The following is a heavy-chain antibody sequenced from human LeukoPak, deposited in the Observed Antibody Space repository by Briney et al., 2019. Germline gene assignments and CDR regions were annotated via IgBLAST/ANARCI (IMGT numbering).Heavy chain of an antibody. Sequence: SVKVSCKASGGTLSSYAISWVRQAPGQGLEWMGRIIPILGIANYAQKFQGRVTITADKSTSTAYMELSSLRSEDTAVYYCARDNVVTDYYGMDVWGQGTTVTVSS. CDR1: GGTLSSYA. CDR2: IIPILGIA. V-gene: IGHV1-69*04. J-gene: IGHJ6*02. D-gene: IGHD2-21*02. CDR3: ARDNVVTDYYGMDV.